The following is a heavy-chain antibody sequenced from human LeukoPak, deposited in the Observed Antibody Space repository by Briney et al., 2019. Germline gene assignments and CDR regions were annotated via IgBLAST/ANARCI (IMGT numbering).Heavy chain of an antibody. D-gene: IGHD6-13*01. CDR1: GYTFTSYG. CDR2: MNPNSGNT. Sequence: ASVKLSCKSSGYTFTSYGINWVRHATGQGLELMGWMNPNSGNTAYAQKFQGRVTMTRNTSISTAYMELSSLRYEHTAVYYCASSYSSSWLSRLYSYYYMDVWGQGTTVTISS. V-gene: IGHV1-8*01. J-gene: IGHJ6*03. CDR3: ASSYSSSWLSRLYSYYYMDV.